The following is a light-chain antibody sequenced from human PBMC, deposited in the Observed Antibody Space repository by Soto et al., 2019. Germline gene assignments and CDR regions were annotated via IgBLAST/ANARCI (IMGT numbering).Light chain of an antibody. CDR1: QNLLHSNGYNY. CDR2: LGS. V-gene: IGKV2-28*01. CDR3: MQSLQTPLT. Sequence: IVMTQSPLSLPVTPGEPASISCRSSQNLLHSNGYNYLDWYLQKPGQSPQLLIFLGSNRASGVPDRFSGSGSGTDFTLKISRVEDEDVGVYYCMQSLQTPLTFGGGTKVESK. J-gene: IGKJ4*01.